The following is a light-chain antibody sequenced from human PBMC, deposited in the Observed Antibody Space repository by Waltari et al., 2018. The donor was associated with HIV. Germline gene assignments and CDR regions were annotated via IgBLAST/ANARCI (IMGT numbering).Light chain of an antibody. V-gene: IGKV3-15*01. CDR1: QSVSSN. CDR2: GAS. Sequence: IVMTQSPATLSVSPGERATLSCRASQSVSSNLAWYQKKPGQPPRLLIFGASTRATGIPARFSGSGSGTEFSLTISSLQSEDFAVYYCQHYNNWPYPFGQGTKLEIK. CDR3: QHYNNWPYP. J-gene: IGKJ2*01.